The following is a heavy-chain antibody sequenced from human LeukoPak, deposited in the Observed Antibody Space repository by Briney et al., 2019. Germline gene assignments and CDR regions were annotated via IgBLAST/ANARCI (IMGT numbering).Heavy chain of an antibody. CDR3: SAGATTYCGEACYPSFFFYHGIDV. CDR2: IVVDGGNT. D-gene: IGHD2-21*02. V-gene: IGHV1-58*01. J-gene: IGHJ6*02. CDR1: GFTFTTFA. Sequence: GASVKVSCKASGFTFTTFAVQWVRQARGQRLEWIGCIVVDGGNTPYAHKFQERVAIITDRSTKTFFMELRSLRSDDTAVYYCSAGATTYCGEACYPSFFFYHGIDVWGQGTTVTVSS.